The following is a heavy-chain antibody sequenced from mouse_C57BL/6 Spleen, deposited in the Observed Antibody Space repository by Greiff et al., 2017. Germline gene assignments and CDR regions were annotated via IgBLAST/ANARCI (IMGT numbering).Heavy chain of an antibody. D-gene: IGHD2-4*01. CDR2: IHPNSGST. CDR3: ARQGYDYAFAY. Sequence: QVQLQQPGAELVKPGASVTLSCKASGYTFTSYWMHWVKQRPGQGLEWIGMIHPNSGSTNYNEKFKSKATLTVDKSSSTAYMQLSSLTSEDSAVYYCARQGYDYAFAYWGQGTLVTVSA. CDR1: GYTFTSYW. J-gene: IGHJ3*01. V-gene: IGHV1-64*01.